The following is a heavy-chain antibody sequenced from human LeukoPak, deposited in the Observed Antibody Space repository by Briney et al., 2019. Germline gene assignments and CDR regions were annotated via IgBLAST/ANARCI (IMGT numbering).Heavy chain of an antibody. D-gene: IGHD1-26*01. CDR1: GYSFTTYW. CDR2: IYPGDSDT. J-gene: IGHJ4*02. CDR3: TSSVGTTSNY. V-gene: IGHV5-51*01. Sequence: GESLKISCKGSGYSFTTYWIGWVRQMPGRGLEWVGIIYPGDSDTRYSPSFQGQVTISTDKSINTAYLQWTSLQASDSAMYYCTSSVGTTSNYWGQGTLVTVSS.